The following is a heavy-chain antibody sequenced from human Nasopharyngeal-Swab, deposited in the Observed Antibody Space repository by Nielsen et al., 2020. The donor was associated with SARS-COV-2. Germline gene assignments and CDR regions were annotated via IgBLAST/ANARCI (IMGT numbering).Heavy chain of an antibody. CDR3: AKDDVVRGDAFDI. CDR1: GFTFNIYA. D-gene: IGHD3-10*01. CDR2: ISASGGST. V-gene: IGHV3-23*01. Sequence: GESLKISCAASGFTFNIYAMAWVRRTPGRGLQWVSGISASGGSTYYTDSVKGRFAVSRDNSRNTLYLQMHSLGVEDTALYYCAKDDVVRGDAFDIWGQGTMVTVSS. J-gene: IGHJ3*02.